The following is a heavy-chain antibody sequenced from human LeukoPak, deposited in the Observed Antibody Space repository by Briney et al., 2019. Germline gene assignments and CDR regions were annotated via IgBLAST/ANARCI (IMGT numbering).Heavy chain of an antibody. CDR2: IYHSGST. CDR1: GYSISSGSY. CDR3: AREGSRYFDWLPVIDY. V-gene: IGHV4-38-2*02. Sequence: SETLSLTCAVSGYSISSGSYWGWIRQPPGKGLEWIGSIYHSGSTYYNPSLKSRVTISVDTSKNQFSLKLSSVTAADTAVYYCAREGSRYFDWLPVIDYWGQGTLVTVSS. D-gene: IGHD3-9*01. J-gene: IGHJ4*02.